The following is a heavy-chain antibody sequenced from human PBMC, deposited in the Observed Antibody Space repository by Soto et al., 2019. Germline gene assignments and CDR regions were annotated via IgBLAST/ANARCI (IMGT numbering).Heavy chain of an antibody. CDR3: ARGQPYDSSGYYAYFDY. Sequence: ASVKVSCKASGYTFTGYYMHWVRQAPGQGLEWMGWINPNSGGTNYAQKFQGWVTMTRDTSISTAYMELSRLRSDDTAVYYCARGQPYDSSGYYAYFDYWGQGTLVTVSS. J-gene: IGHJ4*02. CDR1: GYTFTGYY. CDR2: INPNSGGT. D-gene: IGHD3-22*01. V-gene: IGHV1-2*04.